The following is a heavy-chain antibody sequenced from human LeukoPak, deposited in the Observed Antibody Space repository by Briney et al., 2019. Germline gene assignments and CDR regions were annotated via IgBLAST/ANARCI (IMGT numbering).Heavy chain of an antibody. V-gene: IGHV4-30-2*01. D-gene: IGHD5-12*01. J-gene: IGHJ4*02. CDR2: IYHSGST. CDR1: GGSISSGDYS. Sequence: SQTLSLTCAVSGGSISSGDYSWSWIRQPPEKGLEWIGYIYHSGSTYYNPSLKSRVTISVDRSKNQFSLKLSSVTAADTAVYYCARVGYDDYYFDYWGPGTLVTVSS. CDR3: ARVGYDDYYFDY.